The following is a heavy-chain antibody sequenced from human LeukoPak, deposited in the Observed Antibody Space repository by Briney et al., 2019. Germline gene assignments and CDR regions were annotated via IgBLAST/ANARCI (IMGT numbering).Heavy chain of an antibody. CDR3: AKWVALTGYYYFDY. CDR2: ITGRGDAT. CDR1: DFSFITYA. V-gene: IGHV3-23*01. Sequence: PGGSLRLSCAGSDFSFITYAMSWVRQAPGKGLEWVSIITGRGDATYYADSVKGRFTISRDNSKNTLYLQMNSLRAEDTAVYYCAKWVALTGYYYFDYWGQGTLVTVSS. D-gene: IGHD3-9*01. J-gene: IGHJ4*02.